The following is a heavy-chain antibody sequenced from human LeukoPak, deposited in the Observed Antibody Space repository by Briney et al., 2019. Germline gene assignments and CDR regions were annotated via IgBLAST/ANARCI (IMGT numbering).Heavy chain of an antibody. D-gene: IGHD3-3*01. CDR1: GFTFSSYA. CDR3: AKDRAGLRFLEWFVR. CDR2: ISGSGGST. J-gene: IGHJ3*01. Sequence: GGSLRLSCAASGFTFSSYAMSWVRQAPGKGLEWVSAISGSGGSTYYADSVKGRFTISRDNSKNTLYLQMNSLRAEDTAVYYCAKDRAGLRFLEWFVRGGQGTMVTVSS. V-gene: IGHV3-23*01.